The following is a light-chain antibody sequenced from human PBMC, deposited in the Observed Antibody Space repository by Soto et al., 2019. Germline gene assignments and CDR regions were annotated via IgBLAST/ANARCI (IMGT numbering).Light chain of an antibody. J-gene: IGKJ1*01. CDR2: KAS. CDR3: QQYNNYCT. CDR1: QSISYW. V-gene: IGKV1-5*03. Sequence: DIQMTQSPSTLSASVGDRVTITCRASQSISYWLAWYQQKPGKAPNLLIYKASSLESGVPSRFSGSGSGTEFTLTISSLQPDDLATYYCQQYNNYCTFGQGTKVEIK.